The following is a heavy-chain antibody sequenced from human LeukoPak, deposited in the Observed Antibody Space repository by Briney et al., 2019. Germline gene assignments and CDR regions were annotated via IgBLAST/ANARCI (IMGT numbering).Heavy chain of an antibody. CDR1: GFTFSGSA. V-gene: IGHV3-73*01. CDR2: IRSKTNSYAT. CDR3: TRRSWDSSSDY. J-gene: IGHJ4*02. D-gene: IGHD6-6*01. Sequence: PGGPLRLSCAASGFTFSGSAMHWVRQTSGKGLEWVGRIRSKTNSYATAYAASVKGRFTISRDDSKNTAYLQMNSLKTEDTAVYYCTRRSWDSSSDYWGQGTLVTVSS.